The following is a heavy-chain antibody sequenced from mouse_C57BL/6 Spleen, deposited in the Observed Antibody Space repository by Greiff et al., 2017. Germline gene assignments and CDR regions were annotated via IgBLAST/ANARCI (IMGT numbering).Heavy chain of an antibody. CDR3: ARVPLYYGSSYWYFDV. J-gene: IGHJ1*03. V-gene: IGHV1-26*01. D-gene: IGHD1-1*01. CDR2: INPNNGGT. CDR1: GYTFTDYY. Sequence: EVQLQQSGPELVKPGASVKISCKASGYTFTDYYMNWVKQSHGKSLEWIGDINPNNGGTSYNQKFKGKATLTVDKSSSTAYMELRSLTSEDSAVYYCARVPLYYGSSYWYFDVWGTGTTVTVSS.